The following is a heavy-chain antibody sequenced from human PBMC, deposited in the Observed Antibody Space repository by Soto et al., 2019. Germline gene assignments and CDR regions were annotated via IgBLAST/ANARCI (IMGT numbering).Heavy chain of an antibody. CDR1: GDSISSYY. D-gene: IGHD3-22*01. J-gene: IGHJ4*02. CDR3: ALRSMAVVPDY. Sequence: QVQLQESGPGLVKPSETLSLTCAVSGDSISSYYCMWIRQPPGKGLESIGYLYYGRSANYNPSLKSGVTLSVDTSTNHCPLTLSSMTAADTAVYYCALRSMAVVPDYWGQGTLVTVSS. V-gene: IGHV4-59*01. CDR2: LYYGRSA.